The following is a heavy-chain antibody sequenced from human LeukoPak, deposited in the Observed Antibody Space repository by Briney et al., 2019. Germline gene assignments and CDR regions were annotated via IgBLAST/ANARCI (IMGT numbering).Heavy chain of an antibody. Sequence: SETLSLTCTVPGDSISSYYWSWIRQPPGKGLEWIAYIYTSGSTNYNPSLKSRVTISVDTSKNQFSLKLSSVTAADTAVYYCAITVAHYYYYYMDVWGKGTTVTVSS. CDR3: AITVAHYYYYYMDV. CDR2: IYTSGST. J-gene: IGHJ6*03. CDR1: GDSISSYY. V-gene: IGHV4-4*09. D-gene: IGHD4-11*01.